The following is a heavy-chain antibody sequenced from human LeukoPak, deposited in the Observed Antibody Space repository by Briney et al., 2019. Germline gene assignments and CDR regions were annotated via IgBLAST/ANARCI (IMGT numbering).Heavy chain of an antibody. J-gene: IGHJ4*02. CDR3: GRRFCNSCPLDF. CDR1: GFNVTTNN. CDR2: FLAGGLL. Sequence: GGSLRLSCVGSGFNVTTNNMYWVRQAPGKGLECVSTFLAGGLLDYADSVRDRFTISRDTSKNTLYLQMNSLSAEDTAVYYCGRRFCNSCPLDFWGQGTLVAVSS. D-gene: IGHD2-21*01. V-gene: IGHV3-66*04.